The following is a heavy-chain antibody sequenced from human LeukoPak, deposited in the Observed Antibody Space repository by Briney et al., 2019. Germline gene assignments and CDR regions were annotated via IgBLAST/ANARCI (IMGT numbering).Heavy chain of an antibody. J-gene: IGHJ4*02. Sequence: GGSLRLSCAASGFTFSSYAMSWVRQAPGKGLEWVSAISADASSTYYADSVKGPITVSRDNSKNTLFLQMNSLRAEDTAVYYCARGAYGDYDYWGQGTLVTVSS. V-gene: IGHV3-23*01. D-gene: IGHD4-17*01. CDR1: GFTFSSYA. CDR3: ARGAYGDYDY. CDR2: ISADASST.